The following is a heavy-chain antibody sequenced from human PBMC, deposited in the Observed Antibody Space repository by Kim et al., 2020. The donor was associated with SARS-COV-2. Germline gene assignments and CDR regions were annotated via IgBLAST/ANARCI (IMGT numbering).Heavy chain of an antibody. D-gene: IGHD3-10*01. Sequence: GRFTISRDDSKNSLYLQMNSLKTEDTAVYYCARVGTMVRGPRGYYGMDVWGQGTTVTVSS. V-gene: IGHV3-72*01. J-gene: IGHJ6*02. CDR3: ARVGTMVRGPRGYYGMDV.